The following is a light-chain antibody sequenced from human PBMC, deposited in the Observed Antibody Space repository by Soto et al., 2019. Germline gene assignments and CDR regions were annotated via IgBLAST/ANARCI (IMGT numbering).Light chain of an antibody. V-gene: IGLV7-46*01. CDR3: LLSYGGARRV. CDR2: DTS. J-gene: IGLJ2*01. CDR1: TGAVTNGHY. Sequence: QTVVTQEPSLTVSPGGTVTLTCASSTGAVTNGHYPYWFQQKPGQAPRTLIYDTSNKHSWTPARFSGSLLGGKPVLTLSGAQPEDEADDFCLLSYGGARRVFGGGTQLTVL.